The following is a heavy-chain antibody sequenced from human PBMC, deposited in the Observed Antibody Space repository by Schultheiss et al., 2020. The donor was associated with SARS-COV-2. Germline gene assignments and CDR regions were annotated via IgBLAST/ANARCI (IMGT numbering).Heavy chain of an antibody. CDR1: GGSISSYY. J-gene: IGHJ6*02. D-gene: IGHD6-19*01. V-gene: IGHV4-59*01. Sequence: SETLSLTCTVSGGSISSYYWSWIRQPPGKGLEWIGSIYYSGSTYYNPSLKSRVTISVDASKSQFSLKLRSVAAADTAVYYCARSSSGWFGVDVWGQGTTVTVSS. CDR3: ARSSSGWFGVDV. CDR2: IYYSGST.